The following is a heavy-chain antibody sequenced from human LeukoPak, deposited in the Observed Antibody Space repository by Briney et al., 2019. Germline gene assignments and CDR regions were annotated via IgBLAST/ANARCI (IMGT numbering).Heavy chain of an antibody. CDR1: GIIFNDNY. J-gene: IGHJ4*02. CDR2: INSGGSMT. Sequence: GSLRLSCASSGIIFNDNYMCWLREPPGKGLEWLSYINSGGSMTKYTASVRGLFTISRDNAKRSLFLQMNKLRANDTARYYCAKGSHGWTFDVWGQGSQVTVSS. CDR3: AKGSHGWTFDV. V-gene: IGHV3-11*01. D-gene: IGHD2-2*03.